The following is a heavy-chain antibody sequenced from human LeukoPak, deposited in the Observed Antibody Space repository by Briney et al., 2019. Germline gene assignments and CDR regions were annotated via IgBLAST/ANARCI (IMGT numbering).Heavy chain of an antibody. Sequence: GASVTVSCKASGYSFSTYGINWVRQAPGQGLEWMGWISVYNGNTSYAQKFQGRVTMTTDTSTTTADMELRSLRSDDTAVYYCARSSDDYVWGSYREPFDHWGQGTLVTVSS. CDR1: GYSFSTYG. V-gene: IGHV1-18*01. CDR2: ISVYNGNT. D-gene: IGHD3-16*02. CDR3: ARSSDDYVWGSYREPFDH. J-gene: IGHJ4*02.